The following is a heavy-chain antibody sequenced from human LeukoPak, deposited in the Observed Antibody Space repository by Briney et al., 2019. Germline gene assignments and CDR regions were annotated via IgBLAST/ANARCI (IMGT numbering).Heavy chain of an antibody. CDR1: GFTFSSYG. D-gene: IGHD5-18*01. CDR3: AKVNGYSYGSGDY. V-gene: IGHV3-30*12. Sequence: GGSLRLSCAASGFTFSSYGMHWVRQAPGKGLDWVALISYDGYETYYADSVKGRFTISRDNSKNTLYLQMNSLRAEDTAVYYCAKVNGYSYGSGDYWGQGTLVTVSS. J-gene: IGHJ4*02. CDR2: ISYDGYET.